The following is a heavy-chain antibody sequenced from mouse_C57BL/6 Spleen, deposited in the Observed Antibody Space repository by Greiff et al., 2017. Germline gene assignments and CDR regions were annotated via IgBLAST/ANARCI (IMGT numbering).Heavy chain of an antibody. J-gene: IGHJ1*03. CDR1: GYTFTTYP. Sequence: VQLVESGAELVKPGASVKMSCKASGYTFTTYPIEWMKQNHGKSLEWIGNFHPYNDDTKYNEKFKGKATLTVEKSSSTVYLELSRLTSDDSAVYYCARDSYYYGSSSYWYFDVWGTGTTVTVSS. CDR3: ARDSYYYGSSSYWYFDV. CDR2: FHPYNDDT. V-gene: IGHV1-47*01. D-gene: IGHD1-1*01.